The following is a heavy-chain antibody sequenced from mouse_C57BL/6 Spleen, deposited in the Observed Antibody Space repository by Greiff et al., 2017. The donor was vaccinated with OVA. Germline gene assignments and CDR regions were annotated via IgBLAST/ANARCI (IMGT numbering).Heavy chain of an antibody. CDR2: IDPSDSET. V-gene: IGHV1-52*01. Sequence: QVQLQQPGAELVRPGSSVKLSCKASGYTFPSYWMHWVKQRPIQGLEWIGNIDPSDSETHYNQKFKDKATLTVDKSSSTAYMQLSSLTSEDSAVYYCAREGAYYSNYENAMDYWGQGTSVTVSS. CDR1: GYTFPSYW. D-gene: IGHD2-5*01. J-gene: IGHJ4*01. CDR3: AREGAYYSNYENAMDY.